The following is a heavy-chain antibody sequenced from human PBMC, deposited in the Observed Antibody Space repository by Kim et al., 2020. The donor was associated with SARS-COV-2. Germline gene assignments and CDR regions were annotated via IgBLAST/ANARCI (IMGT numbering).Heavy chain of an antibody. D-gene: IGHD6-19*01. Sequence: GGSLRLSCAVSGFTFSNYAMSWVRQAPGKVLEWVSTIRGSGGDTFYAGSVRGRFSISRDNSENTLYLNMNSLRVEDTAVYYCARDFGRTTVAPTYWGQGT. J-gene: IGHJ4*02. V-gene: IGHV3-23*01. CDR1: GFTFSNYA. CDR3: ARDFGRTTVAPTY. CDR2: IRGSGGDT.